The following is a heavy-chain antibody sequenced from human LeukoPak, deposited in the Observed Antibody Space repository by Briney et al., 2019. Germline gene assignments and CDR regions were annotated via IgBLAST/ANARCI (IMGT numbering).Heavy chain of an antibody. V-gene: IGHV3-64*02. CDR2: IISNGGST. CDR1: GFTFSHYS. Sequence: GGSLRLACAAYGFTFSHYSMHWVRQAPGKGLEYVSAIISNGGSTHYADSVKGRFTISRDNSKNTLYLQMDSLRAEDMAVYYCARITMGATIANFYYYHMDVWGKGATVTVSS. CDR3: ARITMGATIANFYYYHMDV. D-gene: IGHD3-3*01. J-gene: IGHJ6*03.